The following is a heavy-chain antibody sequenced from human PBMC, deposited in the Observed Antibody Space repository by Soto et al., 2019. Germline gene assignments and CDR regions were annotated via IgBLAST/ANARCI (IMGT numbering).Heavy chain of an antibody. D-gene: IGHD3-10*01. J-gene: IGHJ5*02. CDR3: ARGCYYGSGMPFDP. CDR1: GYTFTSYD. CDR2: MNPNSGNT. V-gene: IGHV1-8*01. Sequence: QVQLVQSGAEVKKPGASVKVSCKASGYTFTSYDINWVRQATGQGLEWMGWMNPNSGNTGYAQKFQGRVTMTRNTSTSTAYRERSSLRSEDTAVYYYARGCYYGSGMPFDPWGTGALVTASS.